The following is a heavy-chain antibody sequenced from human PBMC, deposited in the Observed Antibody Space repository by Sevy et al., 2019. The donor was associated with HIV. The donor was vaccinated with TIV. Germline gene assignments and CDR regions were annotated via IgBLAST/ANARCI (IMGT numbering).Heavy chain of an antibody. CDR2: INSDGSST. CDR3: ARDLNYYDSSGYYWERYGMDV. CDR1: GFTFSSYW. Sequence: GGSLRLSCAASGFTFSSYWMHWVRQAPGKGLVWVSRINSDGSSTSYADSVKGRFTISRDNAKNTLYLLMNSLGAEDTAVYYCARDLNYYDSSGYYWERYGMDVWGQGTTVTVSS. J-gene: IGHJ6*02. D-gene: IGHD3-22*01. V-gene: IGHV3-74*01.